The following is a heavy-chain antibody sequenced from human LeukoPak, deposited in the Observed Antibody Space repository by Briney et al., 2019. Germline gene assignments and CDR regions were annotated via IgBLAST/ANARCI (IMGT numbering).Heavy chain of an antibody. CDR1: GGSISSYY. V-gene: IGHV4-59*01. CDR3: ARTGSHYYFDY. J-gene: IGHJ4*02. D-gene: IGHD1-26*01. CDR2: IYYSGST. Sequence: SETLSLTCTVSGGSISSYYWSWIRQPPGKGLEWIGYIYYSGSTNYNPSLKSRVTISVDTSKNQFSLKLSSVTAADTAVYYCARTGSHYYFDYWGRGTLVTVSS.